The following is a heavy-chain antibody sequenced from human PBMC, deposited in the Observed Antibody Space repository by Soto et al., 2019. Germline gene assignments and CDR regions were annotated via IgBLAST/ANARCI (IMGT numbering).Heavy chain of an antibody. CDR2: IFYSGST. J-gene: IGHJ5*01. V-gene: IGHV4-31*03. CDR3: AGGSSSAWLDF. CDR1: GGSISSGGYY. D-gene: IGHD6-25*01. Sequence: SETLSLTCTVSGGSISSGGYYWSWIRHHPGKGLEWIGYIFYSGSTFYSPSLKSRVTISVDTARNQFSLNLRSVTAADTAVYFCAGGSSSAWLDFWGQGTLVTVSS.